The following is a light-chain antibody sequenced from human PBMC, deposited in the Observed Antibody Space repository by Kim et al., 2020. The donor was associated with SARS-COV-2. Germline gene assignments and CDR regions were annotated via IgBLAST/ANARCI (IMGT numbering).Light chain of an antibody. J-gene: IGLJ2*01. Sequence: SSELTLDPAVSAALGQTVRITCQGDSLRSYYASWYQHKPGQAPVVVSYVKNKRPSGITDRFSGSRSGNTASLTITGAQAEDEADYYCNSRDSSGNHVVFG. V-gene: IGLV3-19*01. CDR1: SLRSYY. CDR3: NSRDSSGNHVV. CDR2: VKN.